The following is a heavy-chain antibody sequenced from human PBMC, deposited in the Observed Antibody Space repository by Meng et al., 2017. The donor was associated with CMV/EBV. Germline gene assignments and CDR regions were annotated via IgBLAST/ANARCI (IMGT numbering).Heavy chain of an antibody. CDR2: MNPNSGNT. Sequence: ASVKVSCKASGYTFTSYDINWVRQATGQGLEWMGWMNPNSGNTGYAQKFQGRVTITRNTSISTAYMELSSLRSEDTAVYYCARDLIVVVPAAEAWYYYGMDVWGQGTTVTVSS. CDR1: GYTFTSYD. CDR3: ARDLIVVVPAAEAWYYYGMDV. D-gene: IGHD2-2*01. V-gene: IGHV1-8*03. J-gene: IGHJ6*02.